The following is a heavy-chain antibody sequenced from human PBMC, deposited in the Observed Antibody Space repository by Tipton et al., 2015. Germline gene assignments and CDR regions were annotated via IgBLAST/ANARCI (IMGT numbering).Heavy chain of an antibody. D-gene: IGHD2-21*02. Sequence: TLSLTCTVSGGSISSGDYYWSWIRQPPGKGLEWIGYIYYSGSTYYNPSLKSRVTISVDTSKNQFSLKLSSVTAADTALYYCARFNCGGDCYSYRGWFDPWGQGTLVTVSS. CDR3: ARFNCGGDCYSYRGWFDP. CDR2: IYYSGST. CDR1: GGSISSGDYY. V-gene: IGHV4-30-4*01. J-gene: IGHJ5*02.